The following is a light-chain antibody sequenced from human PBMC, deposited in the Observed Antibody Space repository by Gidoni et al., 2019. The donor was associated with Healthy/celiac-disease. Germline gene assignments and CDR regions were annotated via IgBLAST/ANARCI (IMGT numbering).Light chain of an antibody. Sequence: QSALTQPPSASGSPGQSVTIPCTVTSSDVGGYNYVSWYQQHPGKAPKLMIYEVSKRPSGVPDRFSGSKSGNTASLTVSGLQAEDEADYYCSSYAGSNNRKVFGGGTKLTVL. CDR3: SSYAGSNNRKV. CDR1: SSDVGGYNY. V-gene: IGLV2-8*01. CDR2: EVS. J-gene: IGLJ3*02.